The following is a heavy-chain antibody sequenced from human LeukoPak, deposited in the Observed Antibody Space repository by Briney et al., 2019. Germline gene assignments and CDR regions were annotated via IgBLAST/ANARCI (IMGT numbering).Heavy chain of an antibody. CDR2: IYTSGST. D-gene: IGHD2-15*01. CDR1: GGSISSYY. Sequence: SETLSLTCTVSGGSISSYYWSWIRQPAGKGLEWIGRIYTSGSTNYNPSLKRRVTMSVATSKNQFSLKLSSVTAADTAVYYCARGNILCSGGSCSTNIDYWGQGTLVTVSS. CDR3: ARGNILCSGGSCSTNIDY. V-gene: IGHV4-4*07. J-gene: IGHJ4*02.